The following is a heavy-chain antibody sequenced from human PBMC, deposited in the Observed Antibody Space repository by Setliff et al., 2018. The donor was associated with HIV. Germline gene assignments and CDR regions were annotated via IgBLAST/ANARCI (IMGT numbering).Heavy chain of an antibody. CDR2: IYYTGST. D-gene: IGHD3-10*01. CDR1: GGYINSGHYY. V-gene: IGHV4-31*03. Sequence: PSETLSLTCTVSGGYINSGHYYWSWIRHHPGKGLEWIGYIYYTGSTYFNPSLKRRVTLSIDTSKNQFSLKLSSVTAADTAVYYCARDRYAGEIDYWGQGTLVTVSS. J-gene: IGHJ4*02. CDR3: ARDRYAGEIDY.